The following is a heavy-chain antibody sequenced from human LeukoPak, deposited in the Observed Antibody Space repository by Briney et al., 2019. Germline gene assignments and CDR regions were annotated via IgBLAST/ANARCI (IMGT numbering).Heavy chain of an antibody. V-gene: IGHV3-21*01. D-gene: IGHD3-10*01. CDR1: GFTFSSYS. CDR3: AKVGSRAGGSGYYYGMDV. Sequence: GGSLRLSCAASGFTFSSYSMNWVRQAPGKGLEWVSSISSSSSYIYYADSVKGRFTISRDNAKNSLYLQMNSLRAEDTAVYYCAKVGSRAGGSGYYYGMDVWGQGTTVTVSS. CDR2: ISSSSSYI. J-gene: IGHJ6*02.